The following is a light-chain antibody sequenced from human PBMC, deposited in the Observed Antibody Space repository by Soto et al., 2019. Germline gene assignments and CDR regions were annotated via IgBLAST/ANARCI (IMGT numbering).Light chain of an antibody. V-gene: IGKV1-9*01. CDR1: QGISRY. J-gene: IGKJ4*01. CDR2: AAS. Sequence: DIQLTQSPSFLSASVGDRVTITCRASQGISRYLAWYRQKPGKAPNLLIYAASTLQSGVPSRFSGSGSGTAFTLTITSLQPEDFATYYCQQLNTYPLTFGGGTKVGIK. CDR3: QQLNTYPLT.